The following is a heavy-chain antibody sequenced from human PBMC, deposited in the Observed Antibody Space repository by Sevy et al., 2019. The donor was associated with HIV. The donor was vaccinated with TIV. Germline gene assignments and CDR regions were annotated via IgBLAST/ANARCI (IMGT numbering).Heavy chain of an antibody. V-gene: IGHV3-23*01. CDR3: DGIATAGRDY. J-gene: IGHJ4*02. Sequence: GESLKISCAASGFTFSSCVMTWVRQAPGKGLEWVSTISGSGGTTYYADSVKGRFTISRDNSKNTLDLQINSLRAEDTAVYYYDGIATAGRDYWGQGTLVTVSS. D-gene: IGHD6-13*01. CDR1: GFTFSSCV. CDR2: ISGSGGTT.